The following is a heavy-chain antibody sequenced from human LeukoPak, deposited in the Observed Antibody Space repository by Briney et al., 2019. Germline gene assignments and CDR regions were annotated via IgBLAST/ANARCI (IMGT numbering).Heavy chain of an antibody. D-gene: IGHD3-22*01. V-gene: IGHV3-33*08. Sequence: GGSLRLSCAASGFTFSSYAMSWVRQAPGKGLEWVAVIWYDGSNKYYADSVKGRFTISRDNSKNTLYLQMNSLRAEDTAVYYCARDSADYYDSSGYYYATGFGYWGQGTLVAVSS. CDR3: ARDSADYYDSSGYYYATGFGY. J-gene: IGHJ4*02. CDR2: IWYDGSNK. CDR1: GFTFSSYA.